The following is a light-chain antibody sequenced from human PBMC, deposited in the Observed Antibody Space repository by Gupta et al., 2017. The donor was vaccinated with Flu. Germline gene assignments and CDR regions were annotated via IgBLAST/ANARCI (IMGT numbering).Light chain of an antibody. J-gene: IGLJ2*01. CDR3: LLYYGGAQH. CDR2: GAT. Sequence: QTVVTQEPSLTVTPGQTVTLTCASSTGAVTSWYYPNWFQQKPGQPPRSLIYGATNKHSWTPARFSGSLLGGKAALTLSGVQPEDEAEEYCLLYYGGAQHVGGGTKLT. CDR1: TGAVTSWYY. V-gene: IGLV7-43*01.